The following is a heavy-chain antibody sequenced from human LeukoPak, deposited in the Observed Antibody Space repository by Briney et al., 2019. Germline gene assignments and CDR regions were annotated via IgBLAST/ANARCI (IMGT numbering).Heavy chain of an antibody. V-gene: IGHV1-18*01. CDR1: GYTFTSYG. J-gene: IGHJ4*02. Sequence: GASVKVSCKASGYTFTSYGISWVRQAPGQGLEWMGWISAYNGNTNYAQKLQGRVTMTTDTSTSTAYMELRSLRSDDTAVYYCATSVRLNVLRFLEWLLFDYWGQGTLVTVSS. D-gene: IGHD3-3*01. CDR2: ISAYNGNT. CDR3: ATSVRLNVLRFLEWLLFDY.